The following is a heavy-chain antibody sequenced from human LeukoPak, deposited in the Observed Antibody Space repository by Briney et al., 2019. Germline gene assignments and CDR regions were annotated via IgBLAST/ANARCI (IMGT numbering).Heavy chain of an antibody. Sequence: PGGSLRLSCAASGFTFSSYAMSWVRQAPGKGLEWVSAISGSGGSTYYADSVKGRFTISRDNSKNTLYLQMNNLRADDTAVYYCAKDHIVVVPAANNWFDPGGEGTLVTVSS. CDR2: ISGSGGST. V-gene: IGHV3-23*01. CDR3: AKDHIVVVPAANNWFDP. CDR1: GFTFSSYA. D-gene: IGHD2-2*01. J-gene: IGHJ5*02.